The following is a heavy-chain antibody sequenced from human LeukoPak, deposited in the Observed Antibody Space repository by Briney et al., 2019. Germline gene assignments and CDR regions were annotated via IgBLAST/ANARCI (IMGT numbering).Heavy chain of an antibody. CDR1: GGSISSGSYY. V-gene: IGHV4-61*02. CDR2: IYTSGST. D-gene: IGHD1-26*01. J-gene: IGHJ4*02. Sequence: SETLSPTCTVSGGSISSGSYYWSWIRQPAGKGLEWIGRIYTSGSTNYNPSLKSRVTISVDTSKHQFSLKLSSVTAADTAVYYCARVRVGATTTFDYWGQGTLVTVSS. CDR3: ARVRVGATTTFDY.